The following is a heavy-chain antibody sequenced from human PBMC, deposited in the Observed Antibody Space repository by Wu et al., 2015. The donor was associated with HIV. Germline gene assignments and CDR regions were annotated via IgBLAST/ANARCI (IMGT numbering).Heavy chain of an antibody. Sequence: QVQLVQSGAEVKKPGSSVKVSCKASGGTFSSYAISWVRQAPGQGLEWMGRIIPIFGTANYAQKFQGRVTITADESTSTAYMELSSLRSEDTAVYYCARDPGSSWNPEVEDAFDIWGQGTMVTVSS. J-gene: IGHJ3*02. V-gene: IGHV1-69*13. D-gene: IGHD6-13*01. CDR3: ARDPGSSWNPEVEDAFDI. CDR1: GGTFSSYA. CDR2: IIPIFGTA.